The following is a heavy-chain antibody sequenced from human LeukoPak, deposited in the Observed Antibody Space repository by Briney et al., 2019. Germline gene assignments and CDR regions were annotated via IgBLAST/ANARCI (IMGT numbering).Heavy chain of an antibody. CDR1: GYTFTNYY. D-gene: IGHD3-22*01. V-gene: IGHV1-2*06. CDR3: ARVGYYESSGYYEY. Sequence: ASVKVSCTTSGYTFTNYYIHWVRQAPGQGLEWMGRIDPNTGGTKSAKNFQGRVTMARDTSISTAYMALSGLRSDDTAVYYCARVGYYESSGYYEYWGQGTLVTVSS. J-gene: IGHJ4*02. CDR2: IDPNTGGT.